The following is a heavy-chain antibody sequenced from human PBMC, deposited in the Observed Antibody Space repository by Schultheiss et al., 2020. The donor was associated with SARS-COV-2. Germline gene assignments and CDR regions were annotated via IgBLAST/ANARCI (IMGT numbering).Heavy chain of an antibody. CDR3: ARRSRLAGEII. CDR2: IYSGGST. D-gene: IGHD3-16*01. V-gene: IGHV3-66*01. J-gene: IGHJ3*02. Sequence: GGSLRLSCAASGFTFSNAWMSWVRQAPGKGLEWVSVIYSGGSTYYADSVKGRFTISRDNSKNTLYLQMNSLRAEDTAVYYCARRSRLAGEIIWGQGTMVTVSS. CDR1: GFTFSNAW.